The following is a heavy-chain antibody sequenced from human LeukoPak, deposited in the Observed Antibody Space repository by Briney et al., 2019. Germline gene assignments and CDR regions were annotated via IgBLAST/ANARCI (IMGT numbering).Heavy chain of an antibody. CDR1: GFTFSSYG. V-gene: IGHV3-23*01. J-gene: IGHJ4*02. CDR2: IRGSGDIT. D-gene: IGHD3-10*01. Sequence: PGGSLRLSCAASGFTFSSYGMSWVRQAPGKGLEWVLGIRGSGDITFYADSVKGRFTISRDNSKNTLYLQMNSLRAEDTAVYYCAKLTYGSGTYGAFDYWGQGTLVTVST. CDR3: AKLTYGSGTYGAFDY.